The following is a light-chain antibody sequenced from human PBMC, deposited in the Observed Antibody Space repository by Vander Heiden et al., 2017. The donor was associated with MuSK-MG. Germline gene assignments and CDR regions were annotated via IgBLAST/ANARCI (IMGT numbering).Light chain of an antibody. CDR3: QHIDYWPPTI. V-gene: IGKV3D-15*01. Sequence: EIVMTQSPATLSVSPGERATLSCRASQSIGTNLAWYQQKPGQAPRLLIFGASTRATGIPARFSGSGYGTEFTLTISSLQSEDFAVYYCQHIDYWPPTIFGQGTPLEIK. J-gene: IGKJ5*01. CDR1: QSIGTN. CDR2: GAS.